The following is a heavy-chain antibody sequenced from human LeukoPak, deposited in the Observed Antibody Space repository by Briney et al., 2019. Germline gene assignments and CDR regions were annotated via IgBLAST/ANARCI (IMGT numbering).Heavy chain of an antibody. V-gene: IGHV1-2*02. CDR2: INPNTGGT. J-gene: IGHJ5*02. Sequence: GASVKVSCKASGYTFTGYYVHWVRQAPGQGLEWMGWINPNTGGTNYAQKFQGRVTMTKDTSTNAAYMELNKLTSDDTAVYYCGRGNKSFDRWGQGTLVTVSS. CDR3: GRGNKSFDR. CDR1: GYTFTGYY.